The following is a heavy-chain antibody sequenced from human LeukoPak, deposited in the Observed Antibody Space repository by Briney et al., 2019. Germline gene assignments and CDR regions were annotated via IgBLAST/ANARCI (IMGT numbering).Heavy chain of an antibody. D-gene: IGHD2/OR15-2a*01. CDR2: ISYDGSNK. Sequence: GGSLRLSCAASGFTFSNYAMNWVRQAPGKGLEWVAVISYDGSNKYYADSVKGRFTISRDNSKNTLYLQMNSLRAEDTAVYYCASTSAPGYYYYYMDVWGKGTTVTVSS. CDR1: GFTFSNYA. CDR3: ASTSAPGYYYYYMDV. V-gene: IGHV3-30-3*01. J-gene: IGHJ6*03.